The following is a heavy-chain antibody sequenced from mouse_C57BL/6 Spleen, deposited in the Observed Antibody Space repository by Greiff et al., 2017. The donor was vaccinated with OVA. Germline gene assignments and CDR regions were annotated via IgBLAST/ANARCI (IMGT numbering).Heavy chain of an antibody. CDR3: ARGNLITTVVAHAMDY. CDR1: GYAFSSYW. J-gene: IGHJ4*01. Sequence: VKLMESGAELVKPGASVKISCKASGYAFSSYWMNWVKQRPGKGLEWIGQIYPGDGDTNYNGKFKGKATLTADKSSSTAYMQLSSLTSEDSAVYFCARGNLITTVVAHAMDYWGQGTSVTVSS. CDR2: IYPGDGDT. V-gene: IGHV1-80*01. D-gene: IGHD1-1*01.